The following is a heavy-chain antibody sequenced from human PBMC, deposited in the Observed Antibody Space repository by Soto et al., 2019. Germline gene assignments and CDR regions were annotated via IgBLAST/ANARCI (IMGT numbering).Heavy chain of an antibody. Sequence: VQLRESGPGLVKPSQTLSLTCTVSGDSISSGNKYWSWIRQPPGKGLEWIGYVFSSGTTYYNPSPKGRVSSSLDASDNQFSLKFASVTDADSAVYYCARVPSPFDYYYAMDVWGQGTTVTVSS. J-gene: IGHJ6*02. CDR3: ARVPSPFDYYYAMDV. D-gene: IGHD3-16*01. V-gene: IGHV4-30-4*01. CDR1: GDSISSGNKY. CDR2: VFSSGTT.